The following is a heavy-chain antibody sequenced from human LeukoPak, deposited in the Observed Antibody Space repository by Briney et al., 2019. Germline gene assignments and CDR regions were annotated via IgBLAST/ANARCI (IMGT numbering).Heavy chain of an antibody. CDR2: IYYSGST. CDR1: GGSISSSSYY. D-gene: IGHD2-21*02. J-gene: IGHJ5*02. Sequence: SETLSLTCTVSGGSISSSSYYWGWIRQPPGKGLEWIGSIYYSGSTYYNPSLKSRVTISVDTSKNQFSLKLSSVTAADTAVYYCASRYCGGDCYTSRFDPWGQGTLVTVSS. CDR3: ASRYCGGDCYTSRFDP. V-gene: IGHV4-39*07.